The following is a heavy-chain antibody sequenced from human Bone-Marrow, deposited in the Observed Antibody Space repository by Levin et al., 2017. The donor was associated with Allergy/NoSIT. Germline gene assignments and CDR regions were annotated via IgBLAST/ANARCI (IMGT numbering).Heavy chain of an antibody. CDR1: GFNFRNYW. Sequence: SCAASGFNFRNYWMNWVRQVPGKGLEWVSRISDDGTTTNYADSVEGRFTIYRDNAKNTLYLQMDSLRAEDTALYYCTSTLYDILAGRYGIDVWGQGTTVTVSS. CDR2: ISDDGTTT. CDR3: TSTLYDILAGRYGIDV. D-gene: IGHD3-9*01. J-gene: IGHJ6*02. V-gene: IGHV3-74*01.